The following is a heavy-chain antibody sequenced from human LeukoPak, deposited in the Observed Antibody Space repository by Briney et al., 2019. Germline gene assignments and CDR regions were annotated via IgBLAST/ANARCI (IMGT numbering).Heavy chain of an antibody. CDR2: INHSGST. CDR1: GGSFSGYY. CDR3: ARAADCSSTSCYTGGGWNYYCMDV. J-gene: IGHJ6*03. Sequence: NPSETLSLTCAVYGGSFSGYYWSWIRQPPGKGLEWIGEINHSGSTNYNPSLKSRVTISGDTSKNQFSLKLSSVTAADTAVYYCARAADCSSTSCYTGGGWNYYCMDVWGKGTTVTVSS. V-gene: IGHV4-34*01. D-gene: IGHD2-2*02.